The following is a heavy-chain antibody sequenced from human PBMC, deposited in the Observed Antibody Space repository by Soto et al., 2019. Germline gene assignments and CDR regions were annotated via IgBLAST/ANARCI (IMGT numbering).Heavy chain of an antibody. CDR2: ISAYNGNT. D-gene: IGHD2-2*03. J-gene: IGHJ6*03. CDR3: ARLDIVVVPAAMLGSMGYYYYMDV. Sequence: ASVKVSCKASGYTFTSYGISWVRQAPGQGLEWMGWISAYNGNTNYAQKLQGRVTMTTDTSTSTAYMELRSLRSDDTAVYYCARLDIVVVPAAMLGSMGYYYYMDVWGKGTTVTVSS. CDR1: GYTFTSYG. V-gene: IGHV1-18*01.